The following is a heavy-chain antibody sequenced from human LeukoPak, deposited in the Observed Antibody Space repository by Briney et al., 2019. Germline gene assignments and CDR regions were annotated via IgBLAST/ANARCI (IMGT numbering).Heavy chain of an antibody. CDR3: ARGGFYTDPDAFDV. Sequence: GGSLRLSCAASGFTFSSYWMHWVRQAPGKGLVWVSRINSDGSSTSYADSVKGRFTISRDNAKNTLYLQMNSLRAEDTAVYCCARGGFYTDPDAFDVWGQGTMVTVSS. V-gene: IGHV3-74*01. CDR1: GFTFSSYW. D-gene: IGHD1-26*01. J-gene: IGHJ3*01. CDR2: INSDGSST.